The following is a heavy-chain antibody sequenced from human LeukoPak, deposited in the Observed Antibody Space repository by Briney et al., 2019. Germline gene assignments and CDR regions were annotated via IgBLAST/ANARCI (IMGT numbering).Heavy chain of an antibody. Sequence: SETLSLTCTVSGGSISSGSYYWSWIRQPAGKGLEWIGRIYTSGSTNYNPALKSRVTISVDTSKNLFFLKLSSVTAADTAVYYCARAHPYYYYYMDVWGKGTTVTVSS. CDR2: IYTSGST. J-gene: IGHJ6*03. V-gene: IGHV4-61*02. CDR1: GGSISSGSYY. CDR3: ARAHPYYYYYMDV.